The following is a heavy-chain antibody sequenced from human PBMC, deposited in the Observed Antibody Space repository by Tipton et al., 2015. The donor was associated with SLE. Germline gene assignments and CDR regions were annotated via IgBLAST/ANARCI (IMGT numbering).Heavy chain of an antibody. CDR2: ISYDGSNK. V-gene: IGHV3-30*04. CDR3: AAGLLWFGECYY. J-gene: IGHJ4*02. Sequence: SLRLSCAASGFTSSNYAMHWVRQAPGKGLEWVAVISYDGSNKYYADSVKGRFTISRDNSKNTLYLQMNSLRPEDTAVYYCAAGLLWFGECYYWGQGALVTVPS. CDR1: GFTSSNYA. D-gene: IGHD3-10*01.